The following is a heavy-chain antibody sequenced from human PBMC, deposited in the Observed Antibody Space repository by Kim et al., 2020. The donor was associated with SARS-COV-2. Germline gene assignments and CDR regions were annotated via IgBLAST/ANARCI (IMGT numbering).Heavy chain of an antibody. Sequence: KGRFTISRDNSKNPLYLQMTSLRAEDTAVYYCARETYSSSFVWGINWFDPWGQGTLVTVSS. CDR3: ARETYSSSFVWGINWFDP. D-gene: IGHD6-6*01. J-gene: IGHJ5*02. V-gene: IGHV3-30*01.